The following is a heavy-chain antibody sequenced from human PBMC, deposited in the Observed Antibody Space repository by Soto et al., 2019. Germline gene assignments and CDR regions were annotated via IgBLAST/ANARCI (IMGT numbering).Heavy chain of an antibody. CDR2: NSGSGGST. V-gene: IGHV3-23*01. J-gene: IGHJ6*02. CDR3: AKGGNYDFWSGYYPYYYYYGMDV. CDR1: GFTFSSYA. D-gene: IGHD3-3*01. Sequence: PGGSLRLSCAASGFTFSSYAMSWVRQAPGKGLEWVSANSGSGGSTYYADSVKGRFTISRDNSKNTLYLQMNSLRAEDTAVYYCAKGGNYDFWSGYYPYYYYYGMDVWGQGTTVTVSS.